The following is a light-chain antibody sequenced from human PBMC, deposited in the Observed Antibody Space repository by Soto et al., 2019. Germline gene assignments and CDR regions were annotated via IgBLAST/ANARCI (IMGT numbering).Light chain of an antibody. CDR2: AAS. Sequence: DIPMTQSPSSLSASVGDRVTITCRASQGIGSDLGWYQQKPGKAPKRLIYAASSLQSGVPSRFSGRGSGTEFTLTISSLQPEDFATYYCLQHNSYPPTLGGGTKVEIK. CDR1: QGIGSD. V-gene: IGKV1-17*01. J-gene: IGKJ4*01. CDR3: LQHNSYPPT.